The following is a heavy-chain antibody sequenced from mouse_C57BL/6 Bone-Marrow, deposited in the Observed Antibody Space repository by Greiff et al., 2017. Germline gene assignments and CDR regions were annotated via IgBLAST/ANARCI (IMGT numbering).Heavy chain of an antibody. Sequence: SGAELVRPGASVKLSCTASGFNIKDDYMHWVKQRPEQGLEWIGWIDPENGDTEYASKFQGKATITADTSSNTAYLQLSSLTSEDTAVYYCTTLLRFAYWGQGTLVTVSA. CDR1: GFNIKDDY. CDR3: TTLLRFAY. D-gene: IGHD1-1*01. J-gene: IGHJ3*01. V-gene: IGHV14-4*01. CDR2: IDPENGDT.